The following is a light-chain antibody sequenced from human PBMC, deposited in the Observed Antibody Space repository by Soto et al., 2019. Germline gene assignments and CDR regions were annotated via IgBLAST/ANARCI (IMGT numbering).Light chain of an antibody. V-gene: IGKV3-15*01. CDR1: ESVSRN. CDR2: DAS. CDR3: QQYNSWPPIT. J-gene: IGKJ5*01. Sequence: EVVMTQPPATLSVSPGERATLSCRASESVSRNLAWYQQKPGQAPRVLIYDASTRATGIPDRFSGGGSGTEFTLTISSLQSEDFVVYYCQQYNSWPPITFGQGTRLEN.